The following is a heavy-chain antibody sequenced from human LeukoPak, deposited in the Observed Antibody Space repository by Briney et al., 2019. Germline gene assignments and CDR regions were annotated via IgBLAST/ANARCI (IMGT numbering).Heavy chain of an antibody. CDR1: GFTFSSYA. V-gene: IGHV3-23*01. J-gene: IGHJ4*02. CDR2: ISGSGGST. CDR3: AKDQTYSSGWFDY. Sequence: GGSLRLSCAASGFTFSSYAMSWVRQAPGKGLEWVSAISGSGGSTYYADSVKGRFTISRDNSKNTLYPQMNSLRAEDTAVYYCAKDQTYSSGWFDYWGQGTLVTVSS. D-gene: IGHD6-19*01.